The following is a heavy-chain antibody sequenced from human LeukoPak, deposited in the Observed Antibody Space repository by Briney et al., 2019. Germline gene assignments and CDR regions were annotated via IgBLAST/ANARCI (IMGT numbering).Heavy chain of an antibody. V-gene: IGHV3-23*01. CDR2: ISGSGGST. CDR1: GFTFSSYA. D-gene: IGHD3-16*01. Sequence: GGSLRLSCAASGFTFSSYAMSWVRQAPGKGLEWVSAISGSGGSTYYADSVKGRFTISRDNSKSTLFLQMNSLRAEDTAVYYCANLNAPYWGNFDYWGQGTLVTVSS. CDR3: ANLNAPYWGNFDY. J-gene: IGHJ4*02.